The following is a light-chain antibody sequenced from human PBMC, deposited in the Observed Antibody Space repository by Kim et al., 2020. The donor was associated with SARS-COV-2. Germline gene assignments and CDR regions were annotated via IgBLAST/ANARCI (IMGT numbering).Light chain of an antibody. V-gene: IGLV2-23*02. J-gene: IGLJ2*01. CDR2: EVT. CDR3: CSYAGSATLV. Sequence: QSALTQPASVSGSPGQSITISCTGTSSDVGNYDVVSWYQQHPGKAPKPIIYEVTKRPSGVSNRFSGSKSGNTASLTISGLQAEDEAGYYCCSYAGSATLVFGGGTKLTVL. CDR1: SSDVGNYDV.